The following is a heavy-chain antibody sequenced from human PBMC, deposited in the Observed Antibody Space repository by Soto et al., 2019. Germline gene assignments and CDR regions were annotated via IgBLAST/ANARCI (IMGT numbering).Heavy chain of an antibody. V-gene: IGHV1-3*01. CDR3: ARGGYCSSTSCYGGGYYYFDY. Sequence: QVQLVQSGAEVNKPGASVKVSCKASGYTFTSYAMHWVRQAPGQRLEWMGWINAGNGNTKYSQKFQGRVTITRDTAASTAYMELSSLRSEDTAVYYCARGGYCSSTSCYGGGYYYFDYWGQGTLVTVSS. CDR2: INAGNGNT. D-gene: IGHD2-2*01. J-gene: IGHJ4*02. CDR1: GYTFTSYA.